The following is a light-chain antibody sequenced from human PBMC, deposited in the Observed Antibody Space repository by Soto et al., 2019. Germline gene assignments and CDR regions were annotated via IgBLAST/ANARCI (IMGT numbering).Light chain of an antibody. CDR2: GAS. V-gene: IGKV3-20*01. Sequence: EIVLTQSPGTLSLSPGERATLSCRASQSVSSSYLAWYQQKPGQAPRLLTYGASSRATGIPDRFSGSGSGKDFTLTISRLEPEDFAVYYCQQYGSFYTFGQGTKLEIK. CDR3: QQYGSFYT. J-gene: IGKJ2*01. CDR1: QSVSSSY.